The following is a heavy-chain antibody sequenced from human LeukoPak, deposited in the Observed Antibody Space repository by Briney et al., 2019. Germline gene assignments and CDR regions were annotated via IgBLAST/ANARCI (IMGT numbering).Heavy chain of an antibody. Sequence: ASVKVSCKASGYTFTSYDINWVRQATGQGLEWVGWMNPNSGNTGYAQKFQGRVTITRNTSISTAYMELSSLRSEDTAVYYCARVLGYSYGFGVENIWFDPWGQGTLVTVSS. D-gene: IGHD5-18*01. CDR2: MNPNSGNT. J-gene: IGHJ5*02. V-gene: IGHV1-8*03. CDR3: ARVLGYSYGFGVENIWFDP. CDR1: GYTFTSYD.